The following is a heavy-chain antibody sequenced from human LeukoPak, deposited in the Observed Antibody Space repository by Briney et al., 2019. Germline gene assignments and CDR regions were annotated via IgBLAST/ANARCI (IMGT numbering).Heavy chain of an antibody. CDR3: AGGGDSSSWYACFDP. Sequence: SETLSLTCTVSGGSINSYYWSWIRQPPGKGLEWIGYIYHSGSTNYNPSLKSRVTISADTSKNQFSLKLSSVTAADTAVYYCAGGGDSSSWYACFDPWGREPWSPSPQ. CDR1: GGSINSYY. V-gene: IGHV4-59*01. D-gene: IGHD6-13*01. J-gene: IGHJ5*02. CDR2: IYHSGST.